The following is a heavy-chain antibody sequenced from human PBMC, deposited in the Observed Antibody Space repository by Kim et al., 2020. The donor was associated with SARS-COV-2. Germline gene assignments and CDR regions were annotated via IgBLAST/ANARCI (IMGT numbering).Heavy chain of an antibody. D-gene: IGHD3-10*01. J-gene: IGHJ6*02. CDR2: IYYSGST. Sequence: SETLSLTCTVSGGSISSSSYYWGWIRQPPGKGLEWIGSIYYSGSTYYNPSLKSRVTISVDTSKNQFSLKLSSVTAADTAVYYCAGPDSNYYGSGSTPPNHYYYYGMDVWGQGTTVTVSS. CDR3: AGPDSNYYGSGSTPPNHYYYYGMDV. V-gene: IGHV4-39*01. CDR1: GGSISSSSYY.